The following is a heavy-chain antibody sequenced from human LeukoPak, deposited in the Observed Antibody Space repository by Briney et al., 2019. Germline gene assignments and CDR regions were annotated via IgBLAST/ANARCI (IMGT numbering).Heavy chain of an antibody. Sequence: SETLSLTCTVSGDSISSSSYFWGWIRQPPGKGLEWIGSIFYSGSTYYNPSLKSRVTISVDTSKNQFSLKVNSVTAADTAVYYCARSEDIVVVPSAKKPLVAFDYWGQGILVTVSS. D-gene: IGHD2-2*01. CDR3: ARSEDIVVVPSAKKPLVAFDY. CDR2: IFYSGST. CDR1: GDSISSSSYF. J-gene: IGHJ4*02. V-gene: IGHV4-39*01.